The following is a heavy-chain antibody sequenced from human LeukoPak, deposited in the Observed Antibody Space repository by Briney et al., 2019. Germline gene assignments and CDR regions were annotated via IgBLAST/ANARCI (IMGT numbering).Heavy chain of an antibody. CDR1: GSSLIYLS. V-gene: IGHV1-24*01. CDR2: LDPEGGGL. CDR3: ATVFPQRGYYYMDV. D-gene: IGHD6-25*01. Sequence: GASVKVSCKVSGSSLIYLSMHWVRQAPGKGLEWLGGLDPEGGGLIYAQHLQGRVIMTEDTSTDTGYMELRSLKSEDTGVYYCATVFPQRGYYYMDVWGTGTTVTVSS. J-gene: IGHJ6*03.